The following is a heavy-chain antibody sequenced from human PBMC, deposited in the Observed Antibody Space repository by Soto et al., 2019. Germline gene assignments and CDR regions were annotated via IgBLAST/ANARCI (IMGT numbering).Heavy chain of an antibody. CDR1: GFTVSSSW. D-gene: IGHD6-6*01. Sequence: PGVSLRLSCAACGFTVSSSWMSWVRQAPGKGLEWVANIKQDGSEKYYVDSVKGRFTISRDNAKNSLYLQMNSLRAEDTALYYCARDYSSSSGIDYWGQGTLVTVSS. CDR3: ARDYSSSSGIDY. J-gene: IGHJ4*02. CDR2: IKQDGSEK. V-gene: IGHV3-7*05.